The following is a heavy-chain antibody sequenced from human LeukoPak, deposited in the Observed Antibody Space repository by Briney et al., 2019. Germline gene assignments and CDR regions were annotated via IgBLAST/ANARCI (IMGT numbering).Heavy chain of an antibody. Sequence: ASVKVSCKASGYTFADYDINWVRQATGQGLEWMGWMNPRSGNTGYVKKFEGRVTMSRDTSTETAYMELSSLRSEDTAVYYCARDTRHRYCSSTSCYRGWFDPWGQGTLVTVSS. CDR3: ARDTRHRYCSSTSCYRGWFDP. J-gene: IGHJ5*02. V-gene: IGHV1-8*02. D-gene: IGHD2-2*01. CDR1: GYTFADYD. CDR2: MNPRSGNT.